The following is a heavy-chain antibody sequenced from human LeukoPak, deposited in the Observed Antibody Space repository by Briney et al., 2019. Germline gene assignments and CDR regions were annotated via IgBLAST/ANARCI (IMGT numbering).Heavy chain of an antibody. J-gene: IGHJ4*02. CDR2: ISSSSSYT. CDR3: AGDPIAAAGTSDY. Sequence: GGSLRLSCAASGFTFSDYYMSWIRQAPGKGLEWVSYISSSSSYTNYADSVKGRFTISRDNAKNSLYLQMNSLRAEDTAVYYCAGDPIAAAGTSDYWGQGTLVTVSS. D-gene: IGHD6-13*01. CDR1: GFTFSDYY. V-gene: IGHV3-11*06.